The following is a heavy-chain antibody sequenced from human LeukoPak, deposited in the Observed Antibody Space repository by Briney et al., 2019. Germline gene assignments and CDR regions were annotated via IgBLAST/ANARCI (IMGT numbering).Heavy chain of an antibody. CDR2: IFSSGST. V-gene: IGHV4-59*08. J-gene: IGHJ5*02. CDR3: ARLTKFLTTYYPTP. D-gene: IGHD2/OR15-2a*01. CDR1: GGSKTGYY. Sequence: SETLALTCTVSGGSKTGYYWSWIRQPPGKGLEWVGYIFSSGSTNYNPSLKSRVTISLDTSKSQFSLKLISVTASDTAVYYCARLTKFLTTYYPTPWGQRTLVTVSS.